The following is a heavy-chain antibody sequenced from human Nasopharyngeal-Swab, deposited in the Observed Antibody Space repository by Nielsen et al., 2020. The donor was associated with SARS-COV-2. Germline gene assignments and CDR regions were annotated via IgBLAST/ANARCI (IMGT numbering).Heavy chain of an antibody. D-gene: IGHD6-13*01. CDR1: GFTFDDYA. V-gene: IGHV3-9*01. CDR2: ISWNSGCI. J-gene: IGHJ4*02. Sequence: GGSLRLSCAASGFTFDDYAMHWVRQAPGKGLEWVSGISWNSGCIGYADSVKGRFTISRDNAKNSLYLQMNSLRAEDTALYYCAKDCSSSWYTWGLFDYWGQGTLVTVSS. CDR3: AKDCSSSWYTWGLFDY.